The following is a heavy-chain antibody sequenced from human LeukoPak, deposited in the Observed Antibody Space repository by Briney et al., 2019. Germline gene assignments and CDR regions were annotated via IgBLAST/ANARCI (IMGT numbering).Heavy chain of an antibody. CDR3: ARGTYYDILTGYYYLSWFDP. J-gene: IGHJ5*02. V-gene: IGHV1-8*01. Sequence: GASVKVSCKASGYTFTSYDINWVRQATGQGLEWMGWMSPNSGNTGYAQKFQGRVTMTRNTSISTAYMELSSLRSEDTAVYYCARGTYYDILTGYYYLSWFDPWGQGTLVTVSS. CDR2: MSPNSGNT. CDR1: GYTFTSYD. D-gene: IGHD3-9*01.